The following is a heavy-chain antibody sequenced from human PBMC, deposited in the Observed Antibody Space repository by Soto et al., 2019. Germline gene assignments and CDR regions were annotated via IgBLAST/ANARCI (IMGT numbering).Heavy chain of an antibody. D-gene: IGHD1-1*01. V-gene: IGHV1-69*01. Sequence: QVQLVQSGAEVKKPGSSVKVSCTASGGTFSSYAISWVRQAPGQGLEWMGGIIPIFGTANYAHKFQGRVTITADESTSTAYMELSSLRSEDTAVYYCARKARDWNYFHYWGQGTLVTVSS. CDR1: GGTFSSYA. J-gene: IGHJ4*02. CDR3: ARKARDWNYFHY. CDR2: IIPIFGTA.